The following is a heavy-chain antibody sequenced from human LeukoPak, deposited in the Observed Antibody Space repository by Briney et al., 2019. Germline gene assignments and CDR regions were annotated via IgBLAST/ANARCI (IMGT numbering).Heavy chain of an antibody. CDR2: IYYSGST. Sequence: PSETLSLTCTVSSGSISSSSYYWGWIRQPPGKGLEWIGSIYYSGSTYYNPSLKSRVTISVDTSKNQFSLKLSSVTAADTAVYYCARAKSRGNGGNWFDPWGQGTLVTVSS. D-gene: IGHD3-16*01. CDR1: SGSISSSSYY. V-gene: IGHV4-39*07. CDR3: ARAKSRGNGGNWFDP. J-gene: IGHJ5*02.